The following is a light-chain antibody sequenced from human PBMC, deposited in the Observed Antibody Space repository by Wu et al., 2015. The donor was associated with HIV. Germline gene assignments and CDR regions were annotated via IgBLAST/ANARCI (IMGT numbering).Light chain of an antibody. V-gene: IGKV1-5*03. Sequence: DIQMTQSPSTLSASAGDRVTITCRASQSISSLLAWYQQKPGKAPKLLIYGASILENGVPLRFSGDESETAFTLTISSLQAEDFAVYFCQQYNSLPYTFGRGPNWTS. J-gene: IGKJ2*01. CDR2: GAS. CDR3: QQYNSLPYT. CDR1: QSISSL.